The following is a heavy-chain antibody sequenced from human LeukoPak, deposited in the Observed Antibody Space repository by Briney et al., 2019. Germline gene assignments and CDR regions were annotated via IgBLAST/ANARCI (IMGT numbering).Heavy chain of an antibody. CDR2: INSDGGET. J-gene: IGHJ6*02. CDR3: PTWAFYHRLDV. V-gene: IGHV3-43*02. CDR1: VFAFYAFD. D-gene: IGHD4-11*01. Sequence: GGSLRLSCAASVFAFYAFDMCRVRQAPGEGLEWVSRINSDGGETSYTDSVRVRFTISRDNTKNSFYLHMNMLRIDDAALYYFPTWAFYHRLDVWGQGTTVTVSS.